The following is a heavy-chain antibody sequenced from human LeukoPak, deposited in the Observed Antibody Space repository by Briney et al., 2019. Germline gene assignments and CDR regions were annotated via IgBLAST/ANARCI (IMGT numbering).Heavy chain of an antibody. Sequence: SETLSLTCAVYGGSFSGYYWTWIRQPPGKGLEWIGEINHSGSTNYNPSLKSRVTISVDTSKNQFSLKLSSVTAADTAVYYCASFYGSGFSFDYWGQGTLVTVSS. CDR3: ASFYGSGFSFDY. CDR2: INHSGST. J-gene: IGHJ4*02. CDR1: GGSFSGYY. V-gene: IGHV4-34*01. D-gene: IGHD3-10*01.